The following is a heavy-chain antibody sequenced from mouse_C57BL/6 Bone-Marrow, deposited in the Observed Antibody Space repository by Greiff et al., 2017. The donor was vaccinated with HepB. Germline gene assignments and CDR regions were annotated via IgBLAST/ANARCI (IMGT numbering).Heavy chain of an antibody. CDR1: GFSFNTYA. D-gene: IGHD1-1*01. CDR3: VRITTVWYFDV. Sequence: VQLVESGGGLVQPKGSLKLSCAASGFSFNTYAMNWVRQAPGKGLEWVARIRSKSNNYATYYADSVKDRFTISRDDSESMLYLQMNNLKTEDTAMYYCVRITTVWYFDVWGTGTTVTVSS. J-gene: IGHJ1*03. V-gene: IGHV10-1*01. CDR2: IRSKSNNYAT.